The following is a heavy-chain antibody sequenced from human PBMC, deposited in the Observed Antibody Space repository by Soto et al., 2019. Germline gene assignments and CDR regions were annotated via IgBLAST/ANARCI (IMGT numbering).Heavy chain of an antibody. J-gene: IGHJ6*02. CDR2: ISSSGYYI. D-gene: IGHD7-27*01. V-gene: IGHV3-21*01. CDR3: ARQFWDYDYYGMDV. Sequence: EVQLVESGGGLVKPGGSLTLSCVASGFSFSKYAMNWVRQAPGKGLEWVSSISSSGYYIHYADSVKGRFTVSRDTASNSVFLQMNSLRGEDTAVYCCARQFWDYDYYGMDVWGQGTTVTVS. CDR1: GFSFSKYA.